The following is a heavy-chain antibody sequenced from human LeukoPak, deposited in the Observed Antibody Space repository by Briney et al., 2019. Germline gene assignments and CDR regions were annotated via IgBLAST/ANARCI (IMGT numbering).Heavy chain of an antibody. CDR2: IYYSGST. V-gene: IGHV4-39*02. Sequence: SETLSLTCTVSGGSISSSSHYWGWIRQPPGKGLEWIGSIYYSGSTYYNPSLKSRVTISADTSKNQFSLKLSSVTAADTAVYYCARDAWKTYYYDSSGYYFDAFDIWGQGTMVTVSS. CDR1: GGSISSSSHY. D-gene: IGHD3-22*01. J-gene: IGHJ3*02. CDR3: ARDAWKTYYYDSSGYYFDAFDI.